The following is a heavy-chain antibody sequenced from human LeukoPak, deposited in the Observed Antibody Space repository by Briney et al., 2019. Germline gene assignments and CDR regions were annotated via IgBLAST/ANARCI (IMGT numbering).Heavy chain of an antibody. J-gene: IGHJ4*02. CDR3: VRLGGGAGAWYEGRGDFDY. CDR2: IYPGDSDT. CDR1: GYRFTSYW. V-gene: IGHV5-51*01. D-gene: IGHD6-19*01. Sequence: GESLQISCKGSGYRFTSYWIGWVRPMPGKGLEWMGIIYPGDSDTRYSPSFQGQVTISADKSISTAYLQWSSLKASDTATYYCVRLGGGAGAWYEGRGDFDYWGQGTLVTVSS.